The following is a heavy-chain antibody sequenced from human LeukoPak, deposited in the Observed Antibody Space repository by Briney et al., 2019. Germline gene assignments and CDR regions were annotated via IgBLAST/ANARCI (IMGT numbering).Heavy chain of an antibody. Sequence: KASETLSLTCTVSGGSISSYYWSWIRQPPGKGLEWIGYIYYSGSTNYNPSLKSRVTISVDTSKNQFSLKLSSVTAADTAVYYCARDGDGYNPSPYFDYWGQGTLVTVSS. D-gene: IGHD5-24*01. CDR3: ARDGDGYNPSPYFDY. V-gene: IGHV4-59*01. J-gene: IGHJ4*02. CDR2: IYYSGST. CDR1: GGSISSYY.